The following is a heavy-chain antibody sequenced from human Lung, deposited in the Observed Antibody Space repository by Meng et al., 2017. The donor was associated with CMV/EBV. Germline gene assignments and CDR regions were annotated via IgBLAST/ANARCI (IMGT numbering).Heavy chain of an antibody. CDR2: LRYDGSNK. Sequence: GGSLRLXCAASGFTFSGYAMHWVRQAPAKGLEWVSFLRYDGSNKHYADSVKGRFTISRDNSENTLYLQMNSLRPEDTAVYYCAKTGSGSYVDSWGQGTLVTVSS. CDR3: AKTGSGSYVDS. D-gene: IGHD1-26*01. J-gene: IGHJ4*02. CDR1: GFTFSGYA. V-gene: IGHV3-30*02.